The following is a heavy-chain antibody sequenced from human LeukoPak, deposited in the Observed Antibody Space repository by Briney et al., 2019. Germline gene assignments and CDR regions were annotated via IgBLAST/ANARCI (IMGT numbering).Heavy chain of an antibody. CDR1: GVSISSDKYY. CDR3: ATPYCGTISCRDVFDI. V-gene: IGHV4-31*03. J-gene: IGHJ3*02. CDR2: MYYSGST. Sequence: KASETLSLTCTVSGVSISSDKYYWSWIRQRPGKGLEWIGYMYYSGSTSYNPSLKSRVSISLGTPKNQFSLKLTSVTAADTAVYYCATPYCGTISCRDVFDIWGQGTMVTVSS. D-gene: IGHD2-21*01.